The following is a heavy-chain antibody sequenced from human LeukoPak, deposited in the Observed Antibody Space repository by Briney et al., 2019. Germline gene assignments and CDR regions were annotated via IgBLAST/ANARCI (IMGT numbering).Heavy chain of an antibody. CDR3: ARHLGYSSSTGCSDAFDI. D-gene: IGHD2-2*01. CDR2: IYYSGST. CDR1: GGSISSSSYY. J-gene: IGHJ3*02. Sequence: SETLSLTCTVSGGSISSSSYYWGWIRQPPGKGLEWIGSIYYSGSTYYNPSLKSRVTISVDTSKNQFSLKLSSVTAADTAVYYCARHLGYSSSTGCSDAFDIWGQGTMVTVSS. V-gene: IGHV4-39*01.